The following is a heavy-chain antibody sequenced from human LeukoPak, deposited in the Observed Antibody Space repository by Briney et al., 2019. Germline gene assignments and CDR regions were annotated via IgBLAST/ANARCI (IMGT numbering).Heavy chain of an antibody. D-gene: IGHD5-24*01. CDR2: INHSGST. Sequence: SEPLSLTCAVYGGSFSGYYWSWIRQPPGKGLEWIGEINHSGSTNYNPSLRSRVTISVDTSKNQFSLKLSSVTAADTAVYYCARAGLEMATISWFYWGQGTLVTVSS. CDR1: GGSFSGYY. J-gene: IGHJ4*02. V-gene: IGHV4-34*01. CDR3: ARAGLEMATISWFY.